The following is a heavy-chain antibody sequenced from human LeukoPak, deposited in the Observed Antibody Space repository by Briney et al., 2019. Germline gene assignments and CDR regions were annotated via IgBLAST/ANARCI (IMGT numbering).Heavy chain of an antibody. J-gene: IGHJ3*02. CDR3: ARGRYYDSGGYDEAFDI. V-gene: IGHV1-18*01. CDR2: ISGCNGNT. CDR1: DYTFSSYG. Sequence: SVKVSCKASDYTFSSYGISWVRQAPGQGLEWMGWISGCNGNTKYAQHLQGRVTMTTDTSTTTAYMELRSLRSDDTAVYYCARGRYYDSGGYDEAFDIWGQGTAVTVSS. D-gene: IGHD3-22*01.